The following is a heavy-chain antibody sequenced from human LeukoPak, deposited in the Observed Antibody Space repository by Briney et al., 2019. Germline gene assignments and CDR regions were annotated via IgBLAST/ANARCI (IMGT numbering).Heavy chain of an antibody. CDR1: GFTFSNYW. J-gene: IGHJ4*02. Sequence: GGSLRLSCADSGFTFSNYWMSWVRQAPGRGLEWVANVKKDGSTKQYVDSVRGRFTISRDNAKRSLYLQMSSLKAEASAVYYGARDESSEYFVYWGQGTLATVSS. V-gene: IGHV3-7*01. D-gene: IGHD3-22*01. CDR2: VKKDGSTK. CDR3: ARDESSEYFVY.